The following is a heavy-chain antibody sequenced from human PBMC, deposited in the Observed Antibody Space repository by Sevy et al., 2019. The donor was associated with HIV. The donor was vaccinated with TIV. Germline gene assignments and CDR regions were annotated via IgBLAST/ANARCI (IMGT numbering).Heavy chain of an antibody. J-gene: IGHJ1*01. CDR3: TTGGSLFQH. CDR2: FKSKTDGGTT. Sequence: GGSLRLSCAPSGFTFSNVWMSWVRQAPGKGLQWVAHFKSKTDGGTTDYAAPVRGRFTISRDDSKNTLSLQMNSLKTEDTAVYYCTTGGSLFQHWGQGTLVTVSS. D-gene: IGHD3-16*01. V-gene: IGHV3-15*01. CDR1: GFTFSNVW.